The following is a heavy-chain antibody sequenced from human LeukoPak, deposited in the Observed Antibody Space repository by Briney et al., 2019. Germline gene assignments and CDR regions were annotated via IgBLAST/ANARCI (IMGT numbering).Heavy chain of an antibody. CDR2: ISAYNGNT. CDR1: GYAFTSYG. D-gene: IGHD3-10*01. J-gene: IGHJ6*04. V-gene: IGHV1-18*01. Sequence: RASVKVSCKASGYAFTSYGISWVRQAPGQGLEWMGWISAYNGNTNYAQKFQGRVTMTEDTSTDTAYMELSSLRSEDTAVYYCATGLWFGKYLDVWGKGTTVTISS. CDR3: ATGLWFGKYLDV.